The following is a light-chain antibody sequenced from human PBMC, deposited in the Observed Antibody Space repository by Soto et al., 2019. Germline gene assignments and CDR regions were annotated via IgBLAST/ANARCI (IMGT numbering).Light chain of an antibody. CDR2: GAS. J-gene: IGKJ1*01. Sequence: EFVLTQSPGTLSLSPGERATLSCRASQSVSNNYLAWYQQNPGQAPRLLIYGASSRATGIPDRFSGSGSGTDFTLTISRLEPEDCAVYYCQQYGSSPRTFGQGTKVEIK. CDR3: QQYGSSPRT. V-gene: IGKV3-20*01. CDR1: QSVSNNY.